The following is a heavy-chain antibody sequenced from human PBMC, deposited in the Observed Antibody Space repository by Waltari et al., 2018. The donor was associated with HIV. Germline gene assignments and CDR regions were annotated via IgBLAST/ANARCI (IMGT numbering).Heavy chain of an antibody. CDR3: ALTDAHFDY. CDR1: GFDFNTYT. CDR2: VSPTNYI. D-gene: IGHD2-21*02. Sequence: EVQLEQSGGGLVKTGGSLRLSCVTSGFDFNTYTLNWIRQAPGKGLDGVSSVSPTNYIYYADSVRGRFTVSRDNVKKSLYLQMNRLRVDDSALYFCALTDAHFDYWGRGSRVTVSS. V-gene: IGHV3-21*02. J-gene: IGHJ4*02.